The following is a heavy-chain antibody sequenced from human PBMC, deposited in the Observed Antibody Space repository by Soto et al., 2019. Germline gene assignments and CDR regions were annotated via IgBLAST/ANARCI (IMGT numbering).Heavy chain of an antibody. CDR1: GGTFSSYA. Sequence: QVQLVQSGAEVKKPGSSVKVSCKASGGTFSSYAISWVRQAPGQGLEWMGGIIPIFGTANYAQKFQGRVTITSDESTSTAYMELSILRSEDTAVYYCARGAGVVAATTYYFDYWGHGTLVTVSS. CDR3: ARGAGVVAATTYYFDY. J-gene: IGHJ4*01. V-gene: IGHV1-69*01. D-gene: IGHD2-15*01. CDR2: IIPIFGTA.